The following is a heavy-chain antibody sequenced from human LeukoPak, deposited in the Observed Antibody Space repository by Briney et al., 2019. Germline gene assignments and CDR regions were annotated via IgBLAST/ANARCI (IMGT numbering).Heavy chain of an antibody. D-gene: IGHD6-13*01. CDR2: TYYRSKWYN. CDR3: ARDPLSWYQNSYYFDY. CDR1: GDSVSSNSAA. J-gene: IGHJ4*02. V-gene: IGHV6-1*01. Sequence: SQTLSLTCAISGDSVSSNSAAWNWIRQSPSRGLEWLGRTYYRSKWYNDYAVSVKSRITINPDTSKNQFSLQLNSVTPEDTAVYYCARDPLSWYQNSYYFDYWGQGTLVTVSS.